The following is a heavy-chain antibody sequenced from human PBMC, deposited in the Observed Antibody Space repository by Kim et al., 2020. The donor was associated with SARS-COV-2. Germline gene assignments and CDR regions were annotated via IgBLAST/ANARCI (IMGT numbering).Heavy chain of an antibody. D-gene: IGHD3-22*01. J-gene: IGHJ3*02. CDR3: ARDTGGYYDDSSGSAFDI. V-gene: IGHV3-21*01. CDR1: GFTFSSYS. CDR2: ISSSGSYI. Sequence: GGSLRLSCAASGFTFSSYSMNWVRQAPGKGLEWVSSISSSGSYIYYADSVKGRFTISRDNAKNSLYLQMNSLRAEDTAVYYCARDTGGYYDDSSGSAFDIWGQGTMVTVSS.